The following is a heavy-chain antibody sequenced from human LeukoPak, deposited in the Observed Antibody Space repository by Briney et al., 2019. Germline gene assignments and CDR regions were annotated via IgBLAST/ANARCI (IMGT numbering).Heavy chain of an antibody. CDR1: GFTLSNYA. Sequence: SGRALRLSCAASGFTLSNYAMHSVRQAPGKGLEWVAIVSQERRNQYYAESVKDQVTISIDRSKNTVSMQMNSLRAGGSALYYCGRDPSARVTIDFWGKGPLVTVSS. J-gene: IGHJ4*02. V-gene: IGHV3-30*04. CDR3: GRDPSARVTIDF. CDR2: VSQERRNQ. D-gene: IGHD5-24*01.